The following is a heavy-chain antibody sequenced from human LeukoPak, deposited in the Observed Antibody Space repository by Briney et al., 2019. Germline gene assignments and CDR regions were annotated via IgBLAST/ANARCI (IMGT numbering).Heavy chain of an antibody. J-gene: IGHJ4*02. CDR3: ARALAVASYFDY. V-gene: IGHV3-53*01. CDR2: IYSGGST. Sequence: GGSLRLSCTAPGFTVSSNYMSWVRQAPGKGLEWVSVIYSGGSTYYADSVKGRFTISRDNSKNTLYLQMNSLRAEDTAVYYCARALAVASYFDYWGRGTLVTVSS. D-gene: IGHD6-19*01. CDR1: GFTVSSNY.